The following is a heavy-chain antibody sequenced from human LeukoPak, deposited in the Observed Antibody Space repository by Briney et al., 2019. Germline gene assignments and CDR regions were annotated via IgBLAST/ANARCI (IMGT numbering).Heavy chain of an antibody. CDR2: IDWDDDK. CDR3: ARMRRYYDSSGYPDY. D-gene: IGHD3-22*01. Sequence: SGPTLVNPTQTLTLTCTFSGFSLSTSGMCVSWIRRPPGKALEWLARIDWDDDKYYSTSLKTRLTISRDTSKNQVVLTMTNMDPVDTATYYCARMRRYYDSSGYPDYWGQGTLVTVSS. J-gene: IGHJ4*02. CDR1: GFSLSTSGMC. V-gene: IGHV2-70*11.